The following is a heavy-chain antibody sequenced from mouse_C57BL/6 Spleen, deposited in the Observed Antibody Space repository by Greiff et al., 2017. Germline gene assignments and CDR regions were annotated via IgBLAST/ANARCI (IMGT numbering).Heavy chain of an antibody. Sequence: VQLQQSGPELVKPGASVKISCKASGYSFTGYYMNWVKQSPEKSLEWIGEINPSTGGTTYNQKFKAKATLTVDKSSSTAYMQLKSLTSEDSAVYYCASPASDYFDYWGQGTTLTVSS. CDR1: GYSFTGYY. CDR3: ASPASDYFDY. CDR2: INPSTGGT. V-gene: IGHV1-42*01. J-gene: IGHJ2*01.